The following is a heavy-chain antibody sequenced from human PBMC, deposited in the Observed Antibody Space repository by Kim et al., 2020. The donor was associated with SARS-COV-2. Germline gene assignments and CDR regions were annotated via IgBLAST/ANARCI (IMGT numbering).Heavy chain of an antibody. V-gene: IGHV3-21*01. J-gene: IGHJ6*02. CDR1: GFTFSSYS. D-gene: IGHD3-3*01. Sequence: GGSLRLSCAASGFTFSSYSMNWVRQAPGKGLEWVSSISSSSSYIYYADSVKGRFTISRDNAKNSLYLQMNSLRAEDTAVYYCASFGVVITPFHYGMDVWGQGTTVTVSS. CDR2: ISSSSSYI. CDR3: ASFGVVITPFHYGMDV.